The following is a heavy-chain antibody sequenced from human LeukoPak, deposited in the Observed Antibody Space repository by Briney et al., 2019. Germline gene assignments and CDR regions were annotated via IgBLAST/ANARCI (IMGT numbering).Heavy chain of an antibody. J-gene: IGHJ4*02. CDR2: INPNSGGT. Sequence: ASVKVSCKASGYTFTGYYMHWVRQAPGQGLEWMGWINPNSGGTNYAQKFQGRVTMTRDTSISTAYMELSRLRSDDTAVYYCARESNTFVVFDTRTHFDYWGQGTLVTVSS. D-gene: IGHD3-16*01. CDR1: GYTFTGYY. V-gene: IGHV1-2*02. CDR3: ARESNTFVVFDTRTHFDY.